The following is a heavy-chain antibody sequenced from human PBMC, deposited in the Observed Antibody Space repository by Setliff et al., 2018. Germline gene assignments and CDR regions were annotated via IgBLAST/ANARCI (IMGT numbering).Heavy chain of an antibody. V-gene: IGHV4-39*01. CDR3: ARTGTYRYFDY. CDR2: IHYSGNT. CDR1: GFSINSGTHF. Sequence: LSLTCTVSGFSINSGTHFWGWIRQPPGKGLEWIGRIHYSGNTYYNASLKSRVIISVDTAQNQFSLSLSSVTAADTAVYYCARTGTYRYFDYWGQGALVTVSS. J-gene: IGHJ4*02. D-gene: IGHD1-1*01.